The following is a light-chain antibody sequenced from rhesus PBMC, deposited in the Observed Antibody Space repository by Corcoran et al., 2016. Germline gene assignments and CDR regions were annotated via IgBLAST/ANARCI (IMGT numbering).Light chain of an antibody. CDR2: GAS. CDR1: QSVGSY. J-gene: IGKJ2*01. Sequence: TQSPATLSLSPGERATLSCRASQSVGSYLAWYQQKPGQAPRPLIYGASSRATGTPDRFRGSGSGTDFTLTISGLEPEDVGVYHCYQHSSGYSFGQGTKVEIK. CDR3: YQHSSGYS. V-gene: IGKV3-10*01.